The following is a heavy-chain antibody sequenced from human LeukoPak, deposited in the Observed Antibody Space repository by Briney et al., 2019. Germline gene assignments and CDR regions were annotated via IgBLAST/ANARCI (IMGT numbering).Heavy chain of an antibody. CDR2: IYYSGST. Sequence: PSETLSLTCTVSGGSISSSSYYWGWIRQPPGKGLEWIGSIYYSGSTNYNPSLKSRVTISVDTSKNQFSLKLSSVTAADTAVYYCASLAPVRGVITDYWGQGTLVTVSS. D-gene: IGHD3-10*01. V-gene: IGHV4-39*07. CDR3: ASLAPVRGVITDY. J-gene: IGHJ4*02. CDR1: GGSISSSSYY.